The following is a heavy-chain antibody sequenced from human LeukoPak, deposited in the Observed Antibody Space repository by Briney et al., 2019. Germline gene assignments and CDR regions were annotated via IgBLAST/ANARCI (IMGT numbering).Heavy chain of an antibody. CDR2: IIPILGIA. D-gene: IGHD2-15*01. J-gene: IGHJ4*02. Sequence: GASVKVSCKVSGYTLTELSMHWVRQAPGQGLEWMGRIIPILGIANYAQKFQGRVMITADKSTSTAYMELSSLRSEDTAVYYCARLGGGRIPLDYWGQGTLVTVSS. CDR3: ARLGGGRIPLDY. V-gene: IGHV1-69*02. CDR1: GYTLTELS.